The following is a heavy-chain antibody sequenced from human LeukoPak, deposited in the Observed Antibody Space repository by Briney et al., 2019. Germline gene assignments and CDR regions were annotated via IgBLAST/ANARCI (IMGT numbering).Heavy chain of an antibody. D-gene: IGHD7-27*01. Sequence: PSETLSLTCTVSGGSISSYYWSWIRQPPGKGLEWIGYVYYTGSTNYNPSLNSRVTMSIDTSKNHFSLQVRSVTAADTAVYYCARGSGRYYYYGVDVWGQGTTVTVSS. CDR1: GGSISSYY. J-gene: IGHJ6*02. CDR2: VYYTGST. V-gene: IGHV4-59*01. CDR3: ARGSGRYYYYGVDV.